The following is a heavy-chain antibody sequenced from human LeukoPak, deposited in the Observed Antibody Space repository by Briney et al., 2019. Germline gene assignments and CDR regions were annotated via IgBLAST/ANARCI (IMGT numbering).Heavy chain of an antibody. CDR1: GYTFTSYD. Sequence: ASVKVSCKASGYTFTSYDITWVRQAPGQGLEWMGWMSPNSGNTGYAQKFQGRVTMTRNTSITTAYMELSSLTSEDTAVYYCARETTISPYYFDYWGLGSQVTVSP. V-gene: IGHV1-8*01. J-gene: IGHJ4*02. D-gene: IGHD3-9*01. CDR3: ARETTISPYYFDY. CDR2: MSPNSGNT.